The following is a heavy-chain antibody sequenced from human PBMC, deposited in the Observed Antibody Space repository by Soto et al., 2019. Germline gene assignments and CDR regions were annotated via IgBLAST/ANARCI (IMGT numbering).Heavy chain of an antibody. V-gene: IGHV3-23*01. D-gene: IGHD4-17*01. CDR2: ISGSGGST. CDR3: AKITTYGDYRFDY. CDR1: GFTFSSYA. J-gene: IGHJ4*02. Sequence: GGSLRLSCSASGFTFSSYAMSWVRQAPWKGLEWVSAISGSGGSTYYADCVKGRFTISRDNSKNTLYLQRNSLRAQDTAVYYCAKITTYGDYRFDYWGQGTMVTVSS.